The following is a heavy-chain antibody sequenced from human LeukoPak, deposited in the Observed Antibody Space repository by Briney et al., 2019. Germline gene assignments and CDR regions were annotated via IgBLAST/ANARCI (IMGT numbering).Heavy chain of an antibody. Sequence: ASVKVSCKASGYTFTGYYMHWVRQAPGQGLEWMGWINPNSGGTNSVQKFQGRVTMTRDTSITTVYMEVSSLTSDDTAVYYCAKPRGFSGYDRDGAFDVWGQGTMVTVSS. J-gene: IGHJ3*01. D-gene: IGHD5-12*01. CDR3: AKPRGFSGYDRDGAFDV. V-gene: IGHV1-2*02. CDR1: GYTFTGYY. CDR2: INPNSGGT.